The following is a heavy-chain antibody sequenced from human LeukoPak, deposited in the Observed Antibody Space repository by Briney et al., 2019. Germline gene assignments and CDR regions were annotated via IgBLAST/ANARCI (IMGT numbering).Heavy chain of an antibody. D-gene: IGHD6-19*01. V-gene: IGHV4-39*01. CDR2: IYYSGST. CDR3: ARHPDSSGWSSYYYYYMDV. CDR1: GGSISSSSYY. J-gene: IGHJ6*03. Sequence: SETLSLTFTVSGGSISSSSYYWGWSRQPPGKGLAWSGSIYYSGSTYYNPSLKSRVTISVDTSKNQFSLKLSSVTAADTAVYYCARHPDSSGWSSYYYYYMDVCGKGTTVTVSS.